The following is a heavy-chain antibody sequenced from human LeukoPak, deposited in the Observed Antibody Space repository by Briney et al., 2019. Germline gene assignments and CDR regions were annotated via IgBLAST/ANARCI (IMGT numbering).Heavy chain of an antibody. Sequence: GGSLRLSCAASRFTFSSYAMHWVRQAPGKGLEWVSYITGTSSTIYYADSVKGRFTISRDNAKNSLYLQMNSLRAEDTAVYYCAREPTYTSSWYTSCDYWGQGILVTVSS. V-gene: IGHV3-48*01. CDR2: ITGTSSTI. CDR1: RFTFSSYA. J-gene: IGHJ4*02. D-gene: IGHD6-13*01. CDR3: AREPTYTSSWYTSCDY.